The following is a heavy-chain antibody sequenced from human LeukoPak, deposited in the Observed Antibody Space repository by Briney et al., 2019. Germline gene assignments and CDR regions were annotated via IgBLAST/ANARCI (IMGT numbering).Heavy chain of an antibody. CDR2: ISDSGST. V-gene: IGHV4-59*08. D-gene: IGHD2-15*01. CDR1: GGSISSYY. CDR3: AKPASHLSAFDI. J-gene: IGHJ3*02. Sequence: SETLSLTCSVSGGSISSYYWSWIRQPPGKGLEWIAYISDSGSTKYRPSLRGRLSISMDKSKNMFSLKLNSVTAADTAVYYCAKPASHLSAFDIWGQGTKVTVS.